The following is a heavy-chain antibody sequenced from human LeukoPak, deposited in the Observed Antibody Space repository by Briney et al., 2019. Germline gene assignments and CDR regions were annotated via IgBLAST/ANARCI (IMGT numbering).Heavy chain of an antibody. CDR3: ARPHDYYDSSGYSYFDY. J-gene: IGHJ4*02. CDR1: GYTFTGYY. Sequence: ASVKVSCKASGYTFTGYYMHWVRQAPGQGLEWMGWINPNSGGTNYAQKFQGRVTMTRDTSISTAYMELSRLRSDDTAVYYCARPHDYYDSSGYSYFDYWGQGTLVTVSS. D-gene: IGHD3-22*01. V-gene: IGHV1-2*02. CDR2: INPNSGGT.